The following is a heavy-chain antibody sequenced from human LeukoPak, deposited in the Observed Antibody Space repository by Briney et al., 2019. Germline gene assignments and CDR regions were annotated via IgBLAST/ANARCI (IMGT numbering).Heavy chain of an antibody. D-gene: IGHD1-14*01. CDR2: IGPTGSDR. V-gene: IGHV3-21*06. Sequence: KTGGSLRLSCTASGLTFSTSGFNWVRQAPGKGLEWVASIGPTGSDRYHADSIKGRFTISRDNAKNFLYLQMNSLRAEDTAVYYCATETNGRHYDYWGQGTLLTVSS. CDR3: ATETNGRHYDY. J-gene: IGHJ4*02. CDR1: GLTFSTSG.